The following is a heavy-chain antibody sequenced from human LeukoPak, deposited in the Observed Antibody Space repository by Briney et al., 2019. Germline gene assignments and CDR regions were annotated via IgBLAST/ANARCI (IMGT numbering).Heavy chain of an antibody. CDR2: IDPSDSYI. V-gene: IGHV5-10-1*01. CDR3: VRYLLYYYGSGMGYYYGLDV. J-gene: IGHJ6*02. Sequence: AGESLKISCKGSGYSFTSYWITWVRQMPGKGLEWMGRIDPSDSYINYSPSFQGHVTISVDKSISTAYLQWSSLKASDTAMYYCVRYLLYYYGSGMGYYYGLDVWGQGTTVTVSS. CDR1: GYSFTSYW. D-gene: IGHD3-10*01.